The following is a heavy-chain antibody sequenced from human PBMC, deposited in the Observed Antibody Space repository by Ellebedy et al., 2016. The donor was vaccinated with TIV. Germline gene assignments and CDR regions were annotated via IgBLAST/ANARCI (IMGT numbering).Heavy chain of an antibody. CDR1: GFTFRSYD. V-gene: IGHV3-13*01. CDR2: IGTAGDT. CDR3: ARVRFGDTAVDY. D-gene: IGHD5-18*01. J-gene: IGHJ4*02. Sequence: GGSLRLSCAAPGFTFRSYDMHWVRQATGKGLEWVSAIGTAGDTYYPGSVKGRFTISRENAKNSLYLQMNSLGAEDTAVYYCARVRFGDTAVDYWGQGTLVTVSS.